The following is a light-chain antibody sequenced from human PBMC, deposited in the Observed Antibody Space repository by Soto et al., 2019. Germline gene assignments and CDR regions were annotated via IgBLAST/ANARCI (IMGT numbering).Light chain of an antibody. CDR3: TSYISSNTLVV. Sequence: QSALTQPASVSGSPGQSITISCTXTXSXXGGYNYVSWYQQYPGKVPKVIIYEVSNRPSGVSNRFSGSKSGNTASLTISGLQAEDEADYYCTSYISSNTLVVFGGGTKVTVL. CDR1: XSXXGGYNY. V-gene: IGLV2-14*01. CDR2: EVS. J-gene: IGLJ2*01.